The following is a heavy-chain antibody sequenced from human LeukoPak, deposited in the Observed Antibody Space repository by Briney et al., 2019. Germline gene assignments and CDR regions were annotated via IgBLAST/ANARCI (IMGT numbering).Heavy chain of an antibody. V-gene: IGHV3-23*01. CDR1: GFTFRDSA. Sequence: GGSLRLSCAASGFTFRDSAMTWVRQAPGKGLEWVSLISFSGDNTYYRDSVKGRFTVSRDNSKDTLYLQMNSLRAEATAVYYCARDLKGPVNDVFDMWGQGTMVTVSS. D-gene: IGHD4-23*01. CDR2: ISFSGDNT. CDR3: ARDLKGPVNDVFDM. J-gene: IGHJ3*02.